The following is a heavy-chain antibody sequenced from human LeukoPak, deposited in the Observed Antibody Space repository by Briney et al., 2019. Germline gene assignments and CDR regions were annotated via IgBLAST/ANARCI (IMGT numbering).Heavy chain of an antibody. V-gene: IGHV1-3*01. CDR2: INAGNGNT. D-gene: IGHD6-13*01. Sequence: ASVKVSCKVSGNTLTELSMHWVRQAPGQRLEWMGWINAGNGNTKYSQKFQGRVTITRDTSASTAYMELSSLRSEDTAVYYCASPLYSSSWFLSFDYYYGMDVWGQGTTVTVSS. CDR3: ASPLYSSSWFLSFDYYYGMDV. CDR1: GNTLTELS. J-gene: IGHJ6*02.